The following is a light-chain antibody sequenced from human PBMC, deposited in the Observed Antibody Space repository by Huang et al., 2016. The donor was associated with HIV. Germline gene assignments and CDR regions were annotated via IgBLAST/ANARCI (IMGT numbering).Light chain of an antibody. Sequence: DIQMTQSPSSLSASVGDRVSITCRASQSVAHYLNWYQQKPGKAPNLLIFAASNLQSGVPSRFSGSGSGTDFTLTINSLQPEDFATYYCQQTYNNPRTFGQGTNLEIK. CDR1: QSVAHY. V-gene: IGKV1-39*01. CDR2: AAS. J-gene: IGKJ2*01. CDR3: QQTYNNPRT.